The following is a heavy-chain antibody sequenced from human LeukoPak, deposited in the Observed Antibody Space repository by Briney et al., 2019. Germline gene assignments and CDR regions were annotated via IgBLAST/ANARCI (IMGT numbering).Heavy chain of an antibody. CDR1: GFTFSSYW. CDR2: IKQDGSEK. Sequence: GGSLRLSCAASGFTFSSYWMSWVRQAPGKGLEWVANIKQDGSEKYYVDSVKGRFTISRDNAKNSLYLQMNSLRAEDTAVYYCAREGIGGIFYYYYGMDVWGQGTTVTVSS. V-gene: IGHV3-7*01. J-gene: IGHJ6*02. CDR3: AREGIGGIFYYYYGMDV. D-gene: IGHD3-10*01.